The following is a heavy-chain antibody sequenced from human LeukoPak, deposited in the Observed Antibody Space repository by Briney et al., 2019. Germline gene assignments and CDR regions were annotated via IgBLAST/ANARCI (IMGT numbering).Heavy chain of an antibody. J-gene: IGHJ6*03. V-gene: IGHV1-46*01. CDR2: INPNGGST. CDR1: GYTFTSYY. CDR3: ARGPRITLIRGGQWYFYMDV. Sequence: ASVKVSCKASGYTFTSYYLYWVRQAPGQGLEWMGIINPNGGSTNYAQKFQGRVTMTRDTSTSTVYMELSSLRSEDTAVYYCARGPRITLIRGGQWYFYMDVWGKGTTVTISS. D-gene: IGHD3-10*01.